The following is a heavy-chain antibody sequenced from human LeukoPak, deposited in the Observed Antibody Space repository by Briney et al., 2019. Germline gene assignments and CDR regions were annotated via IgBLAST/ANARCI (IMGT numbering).Heavy chain of an antibody. D-gene: IGHD3-9*01. Sequence: SETLSLTCAVYAGSFSGYYWSWIRQPPGKGLEWIGEINHSGSTNYNPSLKSRVTISVDTSKNQFSLKLSSVTAADTAVYYCARGRRFGWGMLGYMDVWGKGTTVTVSS. V-gene: IGHV4-34*01. CDR2: INHSGST. CDR1: AGSFSGYY. CDR3: ARGRRFGWGMLGYMDV. J-gene: IGHJ6*03.